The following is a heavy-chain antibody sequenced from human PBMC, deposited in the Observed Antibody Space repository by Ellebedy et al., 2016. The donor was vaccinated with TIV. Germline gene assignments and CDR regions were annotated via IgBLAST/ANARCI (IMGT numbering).Heavy chain of an antibody. J-gene: IGHJ4*02. CDR1: GFTFSSYW. CDR3: ARGPITLVRGVIKELDY. V-gene: IGHV3-74*01. CDR2: INSDGSST. Sequence: GESLKISXAASGFTFSSYWMHWVRQAPGKGLVWVSRINSDGSSTSYADSVKGRFTISRDNAKNTLYLQMNSLRAEDTAVYYCARGPITLVRGVIKELDYWGQGTLVTVSS. D-gene: IGHD3-10*01.